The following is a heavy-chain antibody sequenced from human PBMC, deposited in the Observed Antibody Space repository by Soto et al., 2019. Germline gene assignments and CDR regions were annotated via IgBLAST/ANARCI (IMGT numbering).Heavy chain of an antibody. V-gene: IGHV3-30-3*01. CDR2: ISYDGSNK. CDR1: GFTFSSYA. J-gene: IGHJ6*02. D-gene: IGHD3-10*01. Sequence: GGSLRLSCAASGFTFSSYAMHWVRQAPGKGLEWVAVISYDGSNKYYADSVKGRFTISRDNSKNTLYLQMNSLRAEDTAVYYCARDFGSGSSYYYYYYGMDVWGQGTTVTVSS. CDR3: ARDFGSGSSYYYYYYGMDV.